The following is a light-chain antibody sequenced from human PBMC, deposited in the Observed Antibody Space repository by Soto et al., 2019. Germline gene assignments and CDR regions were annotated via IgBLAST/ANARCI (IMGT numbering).Light chain of an antibody. V-gene: IGKV4-1*01. CDR2: WAS. J-gene: IGKJ1*01. CDR1: QSVLYSSNNKNY. Sequence: DIVMTQSPDSLAVSLGERATINCKSSQSVLYSSNNKNYLAWYQQKPGQPPKVLIYWASTRESGVPDRFSGSDSGTDFTLTISNLQAEDVAVYYCQQYYSTPWTFGQGTKVDIK. CDR3: QQYYSTPWT.